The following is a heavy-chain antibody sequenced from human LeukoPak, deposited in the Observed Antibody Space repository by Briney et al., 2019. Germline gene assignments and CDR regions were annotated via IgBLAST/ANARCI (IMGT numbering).Heavy chain of an antibody. CDR1: GFTFSSYS. Sequence: GGSLRLSCAASGFTFSSYSMNWVRQAPGMGLEWVSSISSSSSYIYYADSVKGRFTISRDNAKNSLYLQMNSLRAEDTAVYYCASCSGGSCYLDYWGQGTLVTVSS. D-gene: IGHD2-15*01. J-gene: IGHJ4*02. CDR2: ISSSSSYI. CDR3: ASCSGGSCYLDY. V-gene: IGHV3-21*01.